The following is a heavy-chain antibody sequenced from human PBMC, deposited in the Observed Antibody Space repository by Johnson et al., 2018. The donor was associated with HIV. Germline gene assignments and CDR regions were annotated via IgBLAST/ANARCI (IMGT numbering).Heavy chain of an antibody. Sequence: QVQLVESGGGVVQPGRSLRLSCAASGFTFSNYGMHWVRQAPGKGLEWVAVIWFDGSNNYFADSVKGRFTISRDNSRKTLYLQMNSLRVEDTAVYYCARVHIAGRWSDAFDIWGQGTMVTVSS. CDR2: IWFDGSNN. CDR3: ARVHIAGRWSDAFDI. D-gene: IGHD6-13*01. CDR1: GFTFSNYG. J-gene: IGHJ3*02. V-gene: IGHV3-33*01.